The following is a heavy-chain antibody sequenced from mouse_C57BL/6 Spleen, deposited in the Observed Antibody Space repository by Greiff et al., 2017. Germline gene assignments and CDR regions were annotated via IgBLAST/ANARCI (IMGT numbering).Heavy chain of an antibody. CDR2: IWSGGST. D-gene: IGHD2-10*01. V-gene: IGHV2-2*01. J-gene: IGHJ4*01. Sequence: VMLVESGPGLVQPSQSLSITCTVSGFSLTSYGVHWVRQSPGKGLEWLGVIWSGGSTDYNAAFISRLSISKDNSKSQVFFKMNSLQADDTAIYYCARKGAYYDAMDYWGQGTSVTVSS. CDR1: GFSLTSYG. CDR3: ARKGAYYDAMDY.